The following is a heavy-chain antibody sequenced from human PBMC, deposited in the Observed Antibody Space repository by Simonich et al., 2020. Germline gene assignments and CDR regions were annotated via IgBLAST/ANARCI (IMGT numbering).Heavy chain of an antibody. D-gene: IGHD2-2*01. J-gene: IGHJ5*02. CDR2: RKPNSGNT. V-gene: IGHV1-8*03. Sequence: QVQLVQSGAEVKKPGASVKVSCKASGYTFTSYDINWVRQATGQGLEVRGWRKPNSGNTGYAQKFQGRVTITRNTSISTAYMELSSLRSEDTAVYYCARARYCSSTSCYNWFDPWGQGTLVTVSS. CDR3: ARARYCSSTSCYNWFDP. CDR1: GYTFTSYD.